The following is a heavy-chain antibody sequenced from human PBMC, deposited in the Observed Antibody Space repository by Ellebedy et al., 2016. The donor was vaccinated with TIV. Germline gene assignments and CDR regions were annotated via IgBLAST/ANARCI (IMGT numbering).Heavy chain of an antibody. CDR1: GYTFTGYY. CDR2: INPNSGGT. CDR3: ARGMRQGLWWPYFDY. D-gene: IGHD2-21*01. Sequence: AASVKVSCKASGYTFTGYYMHWVRQAPGQGLEWMGWINPNSGGTNYAQKFQGWVTMTRDTSISTAYVELRRLRSDDTAVYYCARGMRQGLWWPYFDYWGQGTLVTVFS. J-gene: IGHJ4*02. V-gene: IGHV1-2*04.